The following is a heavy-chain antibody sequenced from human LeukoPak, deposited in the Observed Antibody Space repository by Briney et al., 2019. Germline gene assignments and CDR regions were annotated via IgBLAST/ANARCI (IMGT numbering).Heavy chain of an antibody. CDR3: ARVNIVVVPAANSPFYYYYGMDV. Sequence: ASVKVSCKASGYTFTSYYMHWVRQAPGQGLEWMGIINPSGGSTSYAQKFQGRVTITADKSTSTAYMELSSLRSEDTAVYYCARVNIVVVPAANSPFYYYYGMDVWGQGTTVTVSS. V-gene: IGHV1-46*01. D-gene: IGHD2-2*01. CDR2: INPSGGST. J-gene: IGHJ6*02. CDR1: GYTFTSYY.